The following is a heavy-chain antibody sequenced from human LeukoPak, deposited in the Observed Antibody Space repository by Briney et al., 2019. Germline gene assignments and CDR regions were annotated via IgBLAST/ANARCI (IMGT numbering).Heavy chain of an antibody. CDR1: GYTLTELS. Sequence: GASVKVSCKVSGYTLTELSMHWVRQAPGKGLEWMGGFNPEDGETIYAQKFQGRVTMTEDTSTDTAYMELSSLRSEDTAVYYCATDGGLLWFGELLQRGAFDIWGQGTMVTVSS. J-gene: IGHJ3*02. D-gene: IGHD3-10*01. CDR3: ATDGGLLWFGELLQRGAFDI. CDR2: FNPEDGET. V-gene: IGHV1-24*01.